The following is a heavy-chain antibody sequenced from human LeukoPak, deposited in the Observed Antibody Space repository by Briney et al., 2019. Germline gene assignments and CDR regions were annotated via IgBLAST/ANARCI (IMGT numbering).Heavy chain of an antibody. D-gene: IGHD6-19*01. V-gene: IGHV4-34*01. CDR3: ARADSSGWYH. CDR1: GGSFSGYY. CDR2: INHSGST. Sequence: SETLSLTCAVYGGSFSGYYWSWIRQPPGKGLEWIGEINHSGSTNYNPSLKSRVTISVDKSKNQFSLKLTSVTAADTAVYYCARADSSGWYHWGQGTLVTVSS. J-gene: IGHJ4*02.